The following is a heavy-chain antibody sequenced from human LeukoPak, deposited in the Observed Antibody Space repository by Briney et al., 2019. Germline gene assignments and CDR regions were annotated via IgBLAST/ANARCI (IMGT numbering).Heavy chain of an antibody. CDR1: GFTFSSYT. CDR2: ISSSSSYI. Sequence: GGSLRLSCAASGFTFSSYTMNWVRQAPGKGLEWVSSISSSSSYIYYADSVKGRFTISRDNAKNSLYLQMNSLRAEDTAVYYCARWIQLKNFDYWGQGTLVTVSS. D-gene: IGHD5-18*01. V-gene: IGHV3-21*01. CDR3: ARWIQLKNFDY. J-gene: IGHJ4*02.